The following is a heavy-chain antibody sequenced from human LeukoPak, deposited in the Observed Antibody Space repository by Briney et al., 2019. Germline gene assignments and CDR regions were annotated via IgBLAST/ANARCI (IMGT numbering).Heavy chain of an antibody. J-gene: IGHJ4*02. Sequence: GGSLRLSCVASGLTFSSYAMSWVRQAPGKGLEWVSTISVSGGSTYYADSVKGRFTISRDNSKNTLYLQMNSLRAEDTAVYYCAPYCSGGSCYRYWGQRTLVTVSS. CDR2: ISVSGGST. V-gene: IGHV3-23*01. CDR3: APYCSGGSCYRY. D-gene: IGHD2-15*01. CDR1: GLTFSSYA.